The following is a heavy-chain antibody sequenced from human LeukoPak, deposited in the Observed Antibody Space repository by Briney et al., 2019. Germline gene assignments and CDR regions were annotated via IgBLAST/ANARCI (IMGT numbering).Heavy chain of an antibody. D-gene: IGHD1/OR15-1a*01. CDR1: GFTFSSSW. Sequence: PGGSLRLSCAASGFTFSSSWMTWVRQAPGKGLEWVAHIKEDGNEEYYVDSVKGRFTISRDNAKNSLYLQMNSLRAEDMAVFYCARWNNDWEFDYWGQGTLVSVSS. J-gene: IGHJ4*02. V-gene: IGHV3-7*05. CDR2: IKEDGNEE. CDR3: ARWNNDWEFDY.